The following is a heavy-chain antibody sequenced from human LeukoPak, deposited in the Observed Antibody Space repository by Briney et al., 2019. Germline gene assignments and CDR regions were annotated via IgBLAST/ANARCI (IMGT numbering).Heavy chain of an antibody. CDR2: ISPSGGST. D-gene: IGHD5-12*01. CDR3: ARYSGYGGSLFYYMDV. Sequence: GASVKVSCKAFGYTFTSNYMHWVRQAPGQGPEWMGLISPSGGSTTYAQKFQGRVTLTRDMSTSTDYLELSSLRSEDTAVYYCARYSGYGGSLFYYMDVWGKGTTVTVSS. J-gene: IGHJ6*03. V-gene: IGHV1-46*01. CDR1: GYTFTSNY.